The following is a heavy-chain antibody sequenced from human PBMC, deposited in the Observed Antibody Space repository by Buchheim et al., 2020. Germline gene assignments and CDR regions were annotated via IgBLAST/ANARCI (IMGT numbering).Heavy chain of an antibody. V-gene: IGHV4-59*01. Sequence: QVQLQESGPGLVKLSETLSLTCTVSGGSISSYYWSWIRQPPGKGLEWIGYIYYSGSTNYNPSLKSRVTISVDTSKNQFSLKLSSVTAADTAVYYCARTSVGIAARPWVHGMDVWGQGTT. CDR2: IYYSGST. J-gene: IGHJ6*02. CDR3: ARTSVGIAARPWVHGMDV. D-gene: IGHD6-6*01. CDR1: GGSISSYY.